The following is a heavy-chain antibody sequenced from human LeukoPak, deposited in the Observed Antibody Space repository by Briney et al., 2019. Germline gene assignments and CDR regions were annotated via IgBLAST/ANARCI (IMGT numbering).Heavy chain of an antibody. V-gene: IGHV4-59*01. CDR3: ARDEYTYGGRTHPYYFDY. D-gene: IGHD5-18*01. Sequence: SETLSLTCTVSGGSISSYYWSWIRQPPGKGLEWIGYIYDSGSTNYNPSLKSRVTISVDTSKNQFSLKLSSVTAADTAVYYCARDEYTYGGRTHPYYFDYWGQGTLVTVSS. J-gene: IGHJ4*02. CDR2: IYDSGST. CDR1: GGSISSYY.